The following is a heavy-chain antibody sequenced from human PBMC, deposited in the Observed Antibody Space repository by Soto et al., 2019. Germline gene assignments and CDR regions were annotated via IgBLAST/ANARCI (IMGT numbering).Heavy chain of an antibody. V-gene: IGHV3-23*01. CDR1: GVTFSNYA. CDR2: ISGNGGST. J-gene: IGHJ4*02. D-gene: IGHD2-2*01. CDR3: AKRPASIITFDY. Sequence: PGGSLRLSCAASGVTFSNYAMSWVRQAPGKGLEWVSTISGNGGSTYYADSVKGRFTISRDNSKNTLFLQINSLRDDDSAVYYCAKRPASIITFDYWGQGTPVTVSS.